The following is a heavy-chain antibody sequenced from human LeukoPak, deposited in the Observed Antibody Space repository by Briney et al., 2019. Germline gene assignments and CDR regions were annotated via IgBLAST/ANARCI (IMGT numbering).Heavy chain of an antibody. CDR1: GFTVSSNY. CDR2: IYSGGST. V-gene: IGHV3-53*01. CDR3: ARSNLGLFGVVPSNYYYYYYMDV. Sequence: GGSLRLSCAASGFTVSSNYMSWVRQAPGKGLEWVSVIYSGGSTYYADSVKGRFTISRDNAKNSLYLQMNSLRAEDTAVYYCARSNLGLFGVVPSNYYYYYYMDVWGKGTTVTVSS. J-gene: IGHJ6*03. D-gene: IGHD3-3*01.